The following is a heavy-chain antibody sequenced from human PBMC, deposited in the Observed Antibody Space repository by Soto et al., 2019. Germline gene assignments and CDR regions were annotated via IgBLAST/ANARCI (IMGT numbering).Heavy chain of an antibody. Sequence: QVQLVESGGGVVQPGRSLRLSCAASGFTFSSYGMHWVRQAPGKGLEWVAVIWYDGSNKYYADSVKGRFTIYRDNSKNTLYLQMNSLRAEDTAVYYCASGIRYGSGSYTDYWGQGTLVTVSS. D-gene: IGHD3-10*01. CDR1: GFTFSSYG. CDR3: ASGIRYGSGSYTDY. J-gene: IGHJ4*02. CDR2: IWYDGSNK. V-gene: IGHV3-33*01.